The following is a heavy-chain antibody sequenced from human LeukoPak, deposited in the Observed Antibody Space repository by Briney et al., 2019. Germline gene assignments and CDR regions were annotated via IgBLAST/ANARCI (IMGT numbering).Heavy chain of an antibody. V-gene: IGHV3-72*01. Sequence: PGGSLRLSCAASGFTFSDHHMDWVRQAPGKGLEWVGRSRNKVNSYTTEYAASVKGRFTISRDESKNSLYLQMNSLKTEDTAVYYCARGEGVRGVIRSEDVWGKGTTVTVSS. J-gene: IGHJ6*04. CDR3: ARGEGVRGVIRSEDV. D-gene: IGHD3-10*01. CDR1: GFTFSDHH. CDR2: SRNKVNSYTT.